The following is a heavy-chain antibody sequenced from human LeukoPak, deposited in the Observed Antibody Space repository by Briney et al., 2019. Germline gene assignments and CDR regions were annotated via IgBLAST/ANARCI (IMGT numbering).Heavy chain of an antibody. CDR3: ARDGSHDYVWGSYRPLYNWFDP. D-gene: IGHD3-16*02. V-gene: IGHV4-59*12. CDR1: GGSISSYY. J-gene: IGHJ5*02. CDR2: IYYSGST. Sequence: SETLSLTCTVSGGSISSYYWSWIRQPPGKGLEWIGYIYYSGSTNYNPSLKSRVTISVDTSKNQFSLKLSSVTAADTAVYYCARDGSHDYVWGSYRPLYNWFDPWGQGTLVTVSS.